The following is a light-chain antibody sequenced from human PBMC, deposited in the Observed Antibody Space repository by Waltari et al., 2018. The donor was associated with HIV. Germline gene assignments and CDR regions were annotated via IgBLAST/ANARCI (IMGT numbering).Light chain of an antibody. J-gene: IGKJ4*01. CDR1: QSVSSN. Sequence: EIVMTQPPATLSVSPGERATLPCRASQSVSSNLAWYQQKPGQAPRLLIYGASTRATGIPARFSGSGSGTEFTLTISSLQSEDFAVYYCQQYNNWPSLTFGGGTKVEIK. CDR2: GAS. V-gene: IGKV3-15*01. CDR3: QQYNNWPSLT.